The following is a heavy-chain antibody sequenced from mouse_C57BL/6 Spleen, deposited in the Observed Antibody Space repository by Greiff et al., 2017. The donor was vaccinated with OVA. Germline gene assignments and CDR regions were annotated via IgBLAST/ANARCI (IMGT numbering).Heavy chain of an antibody. V-gene: IGHV1-82*01. CDR3: ARWGGVNYYAMEY. D-gene: IGHD1-1*02. J-gene: IGHJ4*01. Sequence: VKLQESGPELVKPGASVKISCKASGYAFSSSWMNWVKQRPGKGLEWIGRLYPGDGDTNYNGKFKGKATLTADKSSITAYMQLSGLTSEDSAVYLCARWGGVNYYAMEYWGQGTSVTVSS. CDR2: LYPGDGDT. CDR1: GYAFSSSW.